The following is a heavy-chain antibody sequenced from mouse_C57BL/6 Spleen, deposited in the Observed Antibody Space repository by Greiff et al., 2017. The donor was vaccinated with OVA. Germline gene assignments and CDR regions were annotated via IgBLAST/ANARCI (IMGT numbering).Heavy chain of an antibody. CDR2: ISDGGSYT. Sequence: EVQLVESGGGLVKPGGSLKLSCAASGFTFSSYAMSWVRQTPEKRLEWVATISDGGSYTYYPDNVKGRFTISRDNAKNNLYLQMSHLKSEDTAMYYCARENDGYYGYFDVWGTGTTVTVSS. J-gene: IGHJ1*03. D-gene: IGHD2-3*01. CDR1: GFTFSSYA. CDR3: ARENDGYYGYFDV. V-gene: IGHV5-4*01.